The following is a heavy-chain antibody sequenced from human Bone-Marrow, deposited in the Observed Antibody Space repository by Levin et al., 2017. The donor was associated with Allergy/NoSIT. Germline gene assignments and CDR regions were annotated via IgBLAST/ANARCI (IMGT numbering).Heavy chain of an antibody. CDR1: GGSVSSSSFY. CDR2: VYYTGNT. D-gene: IGHD6-13*01. J-gene: IGHJ6*02. CDR3: AGETSSSEGMDV. Sequence: PSETLSLTCTVSGGSVSSSSFYWGWIRQPPGKGLQWMGAVYYTGNTFYNPSLKSRVTMSVDMSKSHFSLKLSSVTAADTAIYYCAGETSSSEGMDVWGPGTTVTVSS. V-gene: IGHV4-39*07.